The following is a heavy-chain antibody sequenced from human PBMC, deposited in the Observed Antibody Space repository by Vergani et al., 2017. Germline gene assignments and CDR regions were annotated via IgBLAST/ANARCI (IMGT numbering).Heavy chain of an antibody. CDR1: NFFISSNAYY. V-gene: IGHV4-38-2*02. CDR3: ARGSGYSSGWNFFDP. CDR2: LHHNGAT. J-gene: IGHJ5*02. Sequence: QVQLKESGPGLVKPSETLSLTCTVSNFFISSNAYYWGWIRQAPGRGLEWIGSLHHNGATSHNPSLRSRVTISVDTPKNEFSLKVNSVTAADTAVYYCARGSGYSSGWNFFDPWGQGILVIVSS. D-gene: IGHD5-18*01.